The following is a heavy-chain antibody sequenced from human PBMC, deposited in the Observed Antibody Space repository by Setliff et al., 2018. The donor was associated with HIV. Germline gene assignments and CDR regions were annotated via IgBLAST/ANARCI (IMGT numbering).Heavy chain of an antibody. CDR2: IYWNDDK. V-gene: IGHV2-5*01. Sequence: TLSLTCAVSGYSISSGYYWGWLRQPPGKALEWLALIYWNDDKRYSPSLKSRLTITKDTSKNKVVLTMTNMDPVDTATYYCSHSYYTHYYGSGSYQGWFDPWGQGTLVTVSS. D-gene: IGHD3-10*01. J-gene: IGHJ5*02. CDR1: GYSISSGYY. CDR3: SHSYYTHYYGSGSYQGWFDP.